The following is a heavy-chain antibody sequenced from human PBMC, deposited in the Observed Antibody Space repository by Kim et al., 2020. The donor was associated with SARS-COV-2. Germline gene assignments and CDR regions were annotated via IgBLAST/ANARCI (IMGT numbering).Heavy chain of an antibody. V-gene: IGHV5-51*01. CDR2: IYPADSQT. CDR3: ARRNRITDS. CDR1: GYSFTSYW. Sequence: GESLKISCKGSGYSFTSYWIAWVRQMPGKGLDWIGIIYPADSQTRYSPSFQGQVTISADKSITTAYLQWNTLEASDTAMYYCARRNRITDSWGQGTLVTVSS. J-gene: IGHJ4*02.